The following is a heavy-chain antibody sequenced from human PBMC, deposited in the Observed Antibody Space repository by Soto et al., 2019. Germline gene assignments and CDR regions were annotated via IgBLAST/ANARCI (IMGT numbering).Heavy chain of an antibody. Sequence: SETLSLTCAVYGGSFSGYYWSWIRQPPGKGLEWIGEINHSGSTNYNPSLKSRVTISVDASKNQFSLKLSSVTAADTAVYYCARWDFWSGYYIDYWGQGTLVTVSS. V-gene: IGHV4-34*01. CDR1: GGSFSGYY. CDR2: INHSGST. CDR3: ARWDFWSGYYIDY. J-gene: IGHJ4*02. D-gene: IGHD3-3*01.